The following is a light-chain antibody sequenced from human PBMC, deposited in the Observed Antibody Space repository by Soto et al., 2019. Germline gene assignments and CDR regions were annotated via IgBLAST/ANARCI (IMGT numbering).Light chain of an antibody. CDR1: QSVSSSY. Sequence: EVVLTQSPGTLSLSPGERATLSRRSSQSVSSSYVAWYQQRPGQAPRLLIYGASTRATGIPATFSGSGSGTDFTLTISRLEPEDFAVYYCQQYGSSGTFGQGTKVDIK. J-gene: IGKJ1*01. CDR3: QQYGSSGT. V-gene: IGKV3-20*01. CDR2: GAS.